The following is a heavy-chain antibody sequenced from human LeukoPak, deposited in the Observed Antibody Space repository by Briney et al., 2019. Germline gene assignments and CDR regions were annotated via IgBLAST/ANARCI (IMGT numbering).Heavy chain of an antibody. CDR1: GFTFSSYS. D-gene: IGHD2-2*02. J-gene: IGHJ4*02. Sequence: GGSLGLSCAASGFTFSSYSMNWVRQAPGKGLEWVSSISSSSSYIYYADSVKGRFTISRDNAKNSLYLQMNSLRAEDTAVYYCAREYCSSTSCYTVEFDYWGQGTLVTVSS. CDR3: AREYCSSTSCYTVEFDY. V-gene: IGHV3-21*01. CDR2: ISSSSSYI.